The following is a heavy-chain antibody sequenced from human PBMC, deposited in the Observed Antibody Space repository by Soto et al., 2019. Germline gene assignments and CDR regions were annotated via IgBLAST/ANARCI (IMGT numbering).Heavy chain of an antibody. D-gene: IGHD6-19*01. V-gene: IGHV1-8*01. J-gene: IGHJ4*02. CDR2: INPNSGNT. Sequence: QVQLVQSGAEVQKPGASVKVSCKASGYTFTSYDINCVRQATGQGLEWMGWINPNSGNTGYAQKFQGTVTMTRNTSITTSYMELRSLRSEDTAVYYCARERSSGWLDYWGQGTLVTVSS. CDR1: GYTFTSYD. CDR3: ARERSSGWLDY.